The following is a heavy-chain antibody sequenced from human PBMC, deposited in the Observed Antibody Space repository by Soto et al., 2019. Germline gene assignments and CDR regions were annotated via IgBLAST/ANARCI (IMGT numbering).Heavy chain of an antibody. Sequence: SETLSLTCTVSGGSITSHYWSWIRQPPGKGLEWIGYIYYSGGTNYNPSLKSRVTISLDTSKNHFSLKLSFVTAADTAVYYCARDHEVGTGWYQFDYWGQGTLVTVSS. CDR2: IYYSGGT. V-gene: IGHV4-59*11. D-gene: IGHD6-19*01. J-gene: IGHJ4*02. CDR1: GGSITSHY. CDR3: ARDHEVGTGWYQFDY.